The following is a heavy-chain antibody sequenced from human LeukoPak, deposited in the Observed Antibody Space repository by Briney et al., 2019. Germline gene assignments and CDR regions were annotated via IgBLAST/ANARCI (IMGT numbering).Heavy chain of an antibody. CDR3: ARLQVHCGGDCYTRWFDP. J-gene: IGHJ5*02. V-gene: IGHV4-59*01. Sequence: SETLSLTCTVSAGSISGFYWSWIRQPPGKGLEWIGYIFYSGSTNYNPSLKSRVTMSIDTSKNQFSLKLTSVTVADTAVYYCARLQVHCGGDCYTRWFDPWGQGTLVTVSS. CDR2: IFYSGST. CDR1: AGSISGFY. D-gene: IGHD2-21*02.